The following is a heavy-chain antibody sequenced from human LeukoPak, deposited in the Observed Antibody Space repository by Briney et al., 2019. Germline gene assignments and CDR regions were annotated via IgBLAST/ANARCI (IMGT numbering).Heavy chain of an antibody. Sequence: PGGSLRLSCAASGFTFSSYAMTWVRQAPGKGLEWVSLISDSGGATYYADSVKGRFTISRDNSKNTLYLQMNSLRAEDTAVYYCVKVLYGSSPDYWGQGTLVTVSS. CDR1: GFTFSSYA. D-gene: IGHD6-13*01. V-gene: IGHV3-23*01. CDR3: VKVLYGSSPDY. CDR2: ISDSGGAT. J-gene: IGHJ4*02.